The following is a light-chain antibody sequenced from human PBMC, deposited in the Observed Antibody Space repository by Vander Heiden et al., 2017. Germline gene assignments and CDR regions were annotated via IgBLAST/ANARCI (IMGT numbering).Light chain of an antibody. CDR2: QDN. CDR3: QAWDTSTAWKV. V-gene: IGLV3-1*01. Sequence: SYELTQPPSVSVSPGQTASITCSGDKLGDKYACWYQQKPGQSPLLVIYQDNKRPSGIPERFSGYNSGNTATLTISGTQAMDEADYYCQAWDTSTAWKVFGGGTKLTVL. CDR1: KLGDKY. J-gene: IGLJ2*01.